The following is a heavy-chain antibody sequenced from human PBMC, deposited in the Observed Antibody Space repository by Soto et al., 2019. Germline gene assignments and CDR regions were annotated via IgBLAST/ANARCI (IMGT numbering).Heavy chain of an antibody. CDR1: GGSISSSRCH. CDR3: ARDSGYGDPFDY. J-gene: IGHJ4*02. D-gene: IGHD4-17*01. V-gene: IGHV4-39*07. Sequence: TSETLSLTCTVSGGSISSSRCHWGWIRQPPGKGLEWIASIKYSGTTFYNPSLKSRVTISVDTSKNQFSLRLSSVTAADTAVYYCARDSGYGDPFDYWGQGTLVTVSS. CDR2: IKYSGTT.